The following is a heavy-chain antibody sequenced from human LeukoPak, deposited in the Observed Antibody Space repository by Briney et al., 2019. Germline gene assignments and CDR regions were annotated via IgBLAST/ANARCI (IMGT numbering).Heavy chain of an antibody. D-gene: IGHD6-19*01. V-gene: IGHV3-30*03. CDR3: ATTWQWLDPFDI. CDR2: ISYDGSNK. Sequence: GGSLRLSCADSGFTFSSYGMHWVRQAPGKGLEWVAVISYDGSNKYYADSVKGRFTISRDNSKNTLYLQMNSLRAEDTAVYYCATTWQWLDPFDIWGQGTMVTVSS. J-gene: IGHJ3*02. CDR1: GFTFSSYG.